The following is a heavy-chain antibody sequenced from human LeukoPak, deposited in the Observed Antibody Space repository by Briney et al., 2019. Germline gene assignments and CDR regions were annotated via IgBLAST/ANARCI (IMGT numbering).Heavy chain of an antibody. Sequence: HPGGSLRLSCAVSGFTFSSYRMHWVRQAPGKGLVWVSHINSDGSTTSYADSVKGRFTISRDNAKDTLYLQMNSLRAEDTDVYYCARGLWAAGTYNWFDPWGQGTLVTVSS. D-gene: IGHD6-13*01. V-gene: IGHV3-74*01. CDR3: ARGLWAAGTYNWFDP. CDR2: INSDGSTT. CDR1: GFTFSSYR. J-gene: IGHJ5*02.